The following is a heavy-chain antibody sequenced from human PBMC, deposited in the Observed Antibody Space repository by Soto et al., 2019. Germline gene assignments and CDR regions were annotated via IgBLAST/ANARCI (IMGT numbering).Heavy chain of an antibody. V-gene: IGHV1-46*03. CDR1: GYTFTSYY. J-gene: IGHJ4*02. CDR3: ARGLNEIANGSRYYFDY. Sequence: ASVKVSCKASGYTFTSYYMHWVRQAPGQGLEWMGIINPSGGSTSYAQKFQGRVTMTRDTSTSTVYMELSSLRSEDTAVYYCARGLNEIANGSRYYFDYWGQGTLVTVSS. D-gene: IGHD6-19*01. CDR2: INPSGGST.